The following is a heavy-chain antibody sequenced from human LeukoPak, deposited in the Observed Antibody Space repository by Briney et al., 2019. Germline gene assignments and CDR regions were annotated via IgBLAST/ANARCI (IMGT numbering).Heavy chain of an antibody. D-gene: IGHD3-3*01. J-gene: IGHJ4*02. CDR1: GFTFNVYW. V-gene: IGHV3-15*01. Sequence: GGSLRLSCAASGFTFNVYWMSWVRQAPGKGLEWVGRIKSKTDGGTTDYAAPVKGRFTISRDDSKNTLYLQMNSLKTEDTAVYYCTTVPPRLWSDYWGQGTLVTVSS. CDR2: IKSKTDGGTT. CDR3: TTVPPRLWSDY.